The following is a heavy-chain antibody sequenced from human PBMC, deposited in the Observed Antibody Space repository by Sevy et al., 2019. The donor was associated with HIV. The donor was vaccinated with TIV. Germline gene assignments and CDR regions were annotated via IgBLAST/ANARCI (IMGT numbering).Heavy chain of an antibody. CDR3: AGRGVRFLEWWDPDYYYGMDV. CDR1: GFTFSSYA. CDR2: ISYDGSNK. V-gene: IGHV3-30*04. D-gene: IGHD3-3*01. Sequence: GGSLRLSCAASGFTFSSYAMHWVRQAPGKGLEWVAVISYDGSNKYYADSVKGRFTISRDNSKNTLYLQMNSLRAEDTAGYYCAGRGVRFLEWWDPDYYYGMDVWGQGTTVTVSS. J-gene: IGHJ6*02.